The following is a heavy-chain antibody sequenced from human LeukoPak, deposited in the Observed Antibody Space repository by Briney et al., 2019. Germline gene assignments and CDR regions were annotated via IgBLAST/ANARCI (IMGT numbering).Heavy chain of an antibody. J-gene: IGHJ5*02. D-gene: IGHD3-10*01. Sequence: SETLSLTCAVYGGSFSGYYWSWIRQPPGKGLEWIGEINHSGSTNYNPSLKSRVSISVGTSKNQFSLKLSSVTAADTAVYYCARDLPRRLTMVRGVKVLGWFDPWGQGTLVTVSS. V-gene: IGHV4-34*01. CDR2: INHSGST. CDR1: GGSFSGYY. CDR3: ARDLPRRLTMVRGVKVLGWFDP.